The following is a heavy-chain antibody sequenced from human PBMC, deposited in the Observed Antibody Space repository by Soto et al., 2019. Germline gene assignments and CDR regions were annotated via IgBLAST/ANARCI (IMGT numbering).Heavy chain of an antibody. J-gene: IGHJ4*02. CDR3: ARGGPRDDYIWGSYRTPPADSFDY. CDR1: GGSFSGYY. D-gene: IGHD3-16*02. Sequence: QVQLQQWGAGLLKPSETLSITCAVYGGSFSGYYWSWIRQPPGKGLEWIGEINHSGSTNYNPSLKSRVTISVDTSKNQFSLKLSSVTAADTAVYYCARGGPRDDYIWGSYRTPPADSFDYWGKGTLVTVSS. V-gene: IGHV4-34*01. CDR2: INHSGST.